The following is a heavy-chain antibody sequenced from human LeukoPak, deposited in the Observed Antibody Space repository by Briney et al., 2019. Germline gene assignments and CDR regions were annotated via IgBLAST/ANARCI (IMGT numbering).Heavy chain of an antibody. V-gene: IGHV1-69*13. CDR3: AREYYYDSSGYYPFDY. CDR1: GGTFSSYA. J-gene: IGHJ4*02. D-gene: IGHD3-22*01. Sequence: SVKVSCKASGGTFSSYAISWVRQAPGQGLEWMGWIIPIFGTANYAQKFQGRVTITADESTSTAYMELSSLRSEDTAVYYCAREYYYDSSGYYPFDYWGQGTLVTVSS. CDR2: IIPIFGTA.